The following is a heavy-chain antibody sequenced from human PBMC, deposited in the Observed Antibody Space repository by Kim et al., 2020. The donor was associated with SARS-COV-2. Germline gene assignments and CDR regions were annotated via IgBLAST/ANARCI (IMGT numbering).Heavy chain of an antibody. D-gene: IGHD3-22*01. CDR2: ITVAGVT. J-gene: IGHJ4*01. Sequence: SETLSLTCAAYGESFSGHYWCWIRQPPGKGLEWIGEITVAGVTNYNPSLRGRGTISVDTSKNQFSLNVTSVTAADTSVDYCARAFRGFSKGRFDYWGHGT. CDR1: GESFSGHY. CDR3: ARAFRGFSKGRFDY. V-gene: IGHV4-34*01.